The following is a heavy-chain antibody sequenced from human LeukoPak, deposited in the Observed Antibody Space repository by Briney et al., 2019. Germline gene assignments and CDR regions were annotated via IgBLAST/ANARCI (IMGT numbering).Heavy chain of an antibody. CDR1: GFTFSDYY. V-gene: IGHV3-11*04. J-gene: IGHJ4*02. CDR3: ARVEALYNSGSVWAY. CDR2: ISSSGSTI. D-gene: IGHD3-10*01. Sequence: GGSLRLSRAASGFTFSDYYMSWIRQAPGKGLEWVSYISSSGSTIYYADSVKGRFTISRDNAKNSLYLQVNSLRAEDTAVYYCARVEALYNSGSVWAYWGQGTLVTVSS.